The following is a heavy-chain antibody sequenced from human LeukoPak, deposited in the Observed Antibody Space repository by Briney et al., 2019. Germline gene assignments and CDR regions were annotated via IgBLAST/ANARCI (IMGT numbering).Heavy chain of an antibody. D-gene: IGHD3-22*01. CDR1: GYSFTNYG. CDR3: ARGASQWLPPSYFDY. CDR2: ISPYNGNT. J-gene: IGHJ4*02. Sequence: GESLKISCKGSGYSFTNYGISWVRQAPGQGLEWMGWISPYNGNTNYAQNLQGRVTMTTDTSTSTAYMELRSLRSDDTAVYYCARGASQWLPPSYFDYWGQGTRVTVSS. V-gene: IGHV1-18*01.